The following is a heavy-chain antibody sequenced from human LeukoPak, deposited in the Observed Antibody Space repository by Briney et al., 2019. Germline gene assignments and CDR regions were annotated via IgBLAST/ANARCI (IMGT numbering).Heavy chain of an antibody. CDR3: ARSITMIVDWFDP. J-gene: IGHJ5*02. V-gene: IGHV3-30*02. CDR1: GFTFSSYG. CDR2: IRYDGSNK. Sequence: GGSLRLSCAASGFTFSSYGMHWVRQAPGKGLEWVAFIRYDGSNKYYADSVKGRFTISRDNAKNSLYLQMNSLGAEDTAVYFCARSITMIVDWFDPWGQGTLVTVSS. D-gene: IGHD3-22*01.